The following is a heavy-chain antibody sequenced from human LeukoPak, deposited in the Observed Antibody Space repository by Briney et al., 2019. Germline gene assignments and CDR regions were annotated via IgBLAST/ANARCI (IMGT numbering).Heavy chain of an antibody. CDR1: GGSFSGYY. J-gene: IGHJ4*02. CDR2: INHSGST. D-gene: IGHD5-24*01. V-gene: IGHV4-34*01. CDR3: ARAAGMATPPDY. Sequence: NPSETLSLTCAVYGGSFSGYYWSWIRQPPGKGLEWIGEINHSGSTNYNPSLKSRVTISVDTSKNQFSLKLSSVTAADTAVYYCARAAGMATPPDYWGQGTLVTVSS.